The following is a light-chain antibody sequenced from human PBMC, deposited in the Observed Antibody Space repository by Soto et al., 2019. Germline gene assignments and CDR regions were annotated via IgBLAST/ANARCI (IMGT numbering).Light chain of an antibody. CDR2: PAS. Sequence: DIQLTQSPSFLSASVGDRVTVSCRASQDISTSLAWFQQKAGKVPQLLVYPASTLQDGVPSRFSGSGSGTYFTLTINNLQAEDFATYYCQHLRTYPFSFGQGTKLYI. J-gene: IGKJ2*03. CDR3: QHLRTYPFS. CDR1: QDISTS. V-gene: IGKV1-9*01.